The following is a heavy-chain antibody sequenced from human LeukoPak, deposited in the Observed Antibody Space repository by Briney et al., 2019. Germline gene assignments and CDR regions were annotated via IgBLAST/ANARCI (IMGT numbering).Heavy chain of an antibody. CDR3: ARISDGDPEGAFDI. J-gene: IGHJ3*02. D-gene: IGHD4-17*01. Sequence: ASVKVSCKASGYTFTSCYIHWVRQAPGQGLEWMGIINPSGGSTSYALKFQGRVTMTSDASTSTLYMELSSLRSEDTAVYYCARISDGDPEGAFDIWGQGTMVTVSS. V-gene: IGHV1-46*01. CDR1: GYTFTSCY. CDR2: INPSGGST.